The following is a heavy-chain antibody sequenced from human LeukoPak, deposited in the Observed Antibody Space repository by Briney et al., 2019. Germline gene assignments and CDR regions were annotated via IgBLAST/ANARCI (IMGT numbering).Heavy chain of an antibody. CDR1: GYSFSNYW. CDR3: ARLAYYDILTGYLDAEYFQH. Sequence: GESLKISCKGSGYSFSNYWIGWVRQMPGKGLEWMGIIYPGDSDTRYSLSFQGQVTISADKSISTAYLQWSSLKASDTAMYYCARLAYYDILTGYLDAEYFQHWGQGTLVTVSS. D-gene: IGHD3-9*01. J-gene: IGHJ1*01. V-gene: IGHV5-51*01. CDR2: IYPGDSDT.